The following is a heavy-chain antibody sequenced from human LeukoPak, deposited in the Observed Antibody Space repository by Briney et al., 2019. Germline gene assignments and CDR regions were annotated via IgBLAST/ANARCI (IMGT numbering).Heavy chain of an antibody. CDR2: IWSDGSDK. CDR3: VTDAQRGFDYSNSLQN. V-gene: IGHV3-33*01. Sequence: PGGSLRLSCAASGFTFSHYGMHWVRQAPGAGLEWVAVIWSDGSDKYYAKSVKGRFTISRDNSKNSLSLQMNSLRAEDTAVYYCVTDAQRGFDYSNSLQNWGQGILVTVSS. CDR1: GFTFSHYG. D-gene: IGHD4-11*01. J-gene: IGHJ1*01.